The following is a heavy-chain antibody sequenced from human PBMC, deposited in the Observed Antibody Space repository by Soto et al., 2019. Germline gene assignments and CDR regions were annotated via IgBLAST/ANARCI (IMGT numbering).Heavy chain of an antibody. J-gene: IGHJ4*02. Sequence: GGSLRLSCAASGFTVSSNYMSWVRQAPGKGLEWVSVIYSGGSTYYADSVKGRFGISRDNSKNMVYLQMNSLRAEDTAVYYCARAHDSSGYYPPYYFDYWGQGTLVTVSS. D-gene: IGHD3-22*01. CDR3: ARAHDSSGYYPPYYFDY. CDR1: GFTVSSNY. CDR2: IYSGGST. V-gene: IGHV3-66*01.